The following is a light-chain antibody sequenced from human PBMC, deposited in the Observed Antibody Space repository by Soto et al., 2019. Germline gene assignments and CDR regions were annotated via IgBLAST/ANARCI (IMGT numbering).Light chain of an antibody. CDR1: QSVSNN. CDR3: QQYKNWPWT. V-gene: IGKV3-15*01. J-gene: IGKJ5*01. CDR2: GAS. Sequence: EIVLTQSPGTLSLPPVERATLSCMASQSVSNNYLAWYQQKPGQAPRLLIYGASTRATGIPARFSGSGSGTEFTLTISSLQSEDCAVYYCQQYKNWPWTFGQGTRLEIK.